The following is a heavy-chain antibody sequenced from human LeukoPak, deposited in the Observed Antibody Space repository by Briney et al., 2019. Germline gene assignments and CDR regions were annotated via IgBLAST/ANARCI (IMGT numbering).Heavy chain of an antibody. V-gene: IGHV1-8*01. D-gene: IGHD4-11*01. CDR2: MNPNSGNT. Sequence: ASVKVSCKASGYTFTNYDINWVRQATGQGLEWMGWMNPNSGNTGYAQKFQGRVTMTRNTSISTAYMELSSLRYEDTAVYYCATAYTDYSLDYWGQGTLFTVSS. J-gene: IGHJ4*02. CDR3: ATAYTDYSLDY. CDR1: GYTFTNYD.